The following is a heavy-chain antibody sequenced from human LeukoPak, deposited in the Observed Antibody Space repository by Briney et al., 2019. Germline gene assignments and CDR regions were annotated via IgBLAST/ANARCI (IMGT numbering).Heavy chain of an antibody. Sequence: GGSLRLSCAASGFTFNSYEMNWVRQAPGKGLEWVSYISSSGSTIYYADSVKGRFTISRDNAKNSLYLQMNSLRAEDTAFYYCARDGRVGAFDIWGQGTMVTVSS. D-gene: IGHD3/OR15-3a*01. V-gene: IGHV3-48*03. J-gene: IGHJ3*02. CDR2: ISSSGSTI. CDR3: ARDGRVGAFDI. CDR1: GFTFNSYE.